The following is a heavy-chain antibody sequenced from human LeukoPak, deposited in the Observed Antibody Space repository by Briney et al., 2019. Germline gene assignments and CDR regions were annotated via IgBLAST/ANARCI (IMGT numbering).Heavy chain of an antibody. CDR3: ARDLDYGDYYYYGMDV. Sequence: ASVKVSCKASGYTFTGYYMHWVRQAPGQGLEWMGWINPNSGGTNYAQKFQGRVTMTRDTSISTAYMELSRLRSDDTAVYYCARDLDYGDYYYYGMDVWGQGTTVTVSS. D-gene: IGHD4-17*01. CDR2: INPNSGGT. CDR1: GYTFTGYY. V-gene: IGHV1-2*02. J-gene: IGHJ6*02.